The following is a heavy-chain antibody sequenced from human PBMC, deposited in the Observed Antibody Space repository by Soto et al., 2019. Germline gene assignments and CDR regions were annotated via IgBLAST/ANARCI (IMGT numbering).Heavy chain of an antibody. J-gene: IGHJ5*02. CDR2: ITAASDTI. V-gene: IGHV3-48*02. CDR3: AMHYTTSRVGAWFDP. D-gene: IGHD3-3*01. Sequence: EVQLVESGGGLAQPGGYLRLSCEAAGFTFSIYTMNWVRQAPGKGLEWVSYITAASDTIYYADSVKGRFTISRDNAKNSLYLQMNSLRDEDTAVYYCAMHYTTSRVGAWFDPWGQGTLVTVSS. CDR1: GFTFSIYT.